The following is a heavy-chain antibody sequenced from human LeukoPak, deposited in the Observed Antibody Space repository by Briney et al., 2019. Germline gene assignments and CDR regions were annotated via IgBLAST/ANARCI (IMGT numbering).Heavy chain of an antibody. D-gene: IGHD2-2*01. CDR1: GFTFSSYS. CDR3: ARASCSGSSCPAD. J-gene: IGHJ4*02. CDR2: ISSTSNYI. Sequence: GGSLRLSWAASGFTFSSYSMNWVRQAPGKGLEWVSSISSTSNYIYYADSVKGRFTISRDNAKNSLYLQMNSLRAEDTAVYYCARASCSGSSCPADWGQGTLVTVSS. V-gene: IGHV3-21*01.